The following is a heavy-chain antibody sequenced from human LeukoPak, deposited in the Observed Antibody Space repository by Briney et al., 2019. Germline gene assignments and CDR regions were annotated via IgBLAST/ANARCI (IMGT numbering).Heavy chain of an antibody. J-gene: IGHJ4*02. V-gene: IGHV3-48*02. CDR2: IRSSGSPI. CDR3: VRDPDALDF. CDR1: GFTFSSYS. Sequence: GGSLRLSCAASGFTFSSYSMSWVRQAPGKGLEWVSYIRSSGSPIYYADSVRGRFTISRDNAKNSLYLQMNSLRDEDTAVYYCVRDPDALDFWGQGTPVTVSS.